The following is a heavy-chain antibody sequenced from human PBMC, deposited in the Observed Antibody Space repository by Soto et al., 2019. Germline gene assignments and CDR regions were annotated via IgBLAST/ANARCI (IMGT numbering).Heavy chain of an antibody. CDR2: ISGSGATT. CDR1: GFTFSASA. Sequence: GGSLRLSCAASGFTFSASAMSWVRQAPGKGPEWVSSISGSGATTYYADSVKGRFTISRDTSKNTLYLQMNSLRAEDAAVYYCAKDQDWFDPWGQGTLVTVSS. V-gene: IGHV3-23*01. J-gene: IGHJ5*02. CDR3: AKDQDWFDP.